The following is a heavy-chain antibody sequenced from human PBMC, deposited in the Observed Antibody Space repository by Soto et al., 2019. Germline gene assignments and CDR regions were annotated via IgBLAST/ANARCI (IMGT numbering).Heavy chain of an antibody. J-gene: IGHJ4*02. Sequence: PGGSVRLSCAASGLTFSRYWMQWVRPAPGKGLVWVSCINRDGRSTGYADSVKGRFIISRDNAENSLCLQMNSLRAEDTAVYYSTRDRSPAMVFPDFDSRGQGPLVTVSP. D-gene: IGHD5-18*01. CDR1: GLTFSRYW. CDR2: INRDGRST. CDR3: TRDRSPAMVFPDFDS. V-gene: IGHV3-74*01.